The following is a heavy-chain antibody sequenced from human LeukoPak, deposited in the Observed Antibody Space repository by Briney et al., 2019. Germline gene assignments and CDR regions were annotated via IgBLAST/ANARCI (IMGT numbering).Heavy chain of an antibody. D-gene: IGHD2/OR15-2a*01. J-gene: IGHJ4*02. Sequence: SETLSLTCTVSGGSISSYYWSWIRQPPGKGLEWIGYIYYSGSTNYNPSLKSRVTISVDTSNNQFSLKLSSVTAADTAVYYCARGLSLGGGIIFDYWGQGILVTVST. V-gene: IGHV4-59*01. CDR1: GGSISSYY. CDR3: ARGLSLGGGIIFDY. CDR2: IYYSGST.